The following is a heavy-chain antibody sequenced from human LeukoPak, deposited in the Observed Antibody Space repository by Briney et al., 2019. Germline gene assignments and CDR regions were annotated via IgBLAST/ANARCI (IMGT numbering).Heavy chain of an antibody. Sequence: GESLKISCKGFGYDFSDYWMTWVRQKPGKGLEWMGIIYPGDSETSYGPSFQGQVTISAAKSINTAYLHWSSLKASDTAMYYCARHVGDFWSGFSIDSWGQGTLVTVSS. CDR2: IYPGDSET. CDR3: ARHVGDFWSGFSIDS. CDR1: GYDFSDYW. D-gene: IGHD3-3*01. J-gene: IGHJ4*02. V-gene: IGHV5-51*01.